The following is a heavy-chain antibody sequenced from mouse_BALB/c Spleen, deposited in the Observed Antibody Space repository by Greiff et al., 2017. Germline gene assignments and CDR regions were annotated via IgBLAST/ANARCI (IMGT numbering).Heavy chain of an antibody. CDR3: ARSRGNYDYYAMDY. D-gene: IGHD2-1*01. CDR1: GFTFSSFG. CDR2: ISSGSSTI. V-gene: IGHV5-17*02. J-gene: IGHJ4*01. Sequence: EVQRVESGGGLVQPGGSRKLSCAASGFTFSSFGMHWVRQAPEKGLEWVAYISSGSSTIYYADTVKGRFTISRDNPKNTLFLQMTSLRSEDTAMYYCARSRGNYDYYAMDYWGQGTSVTVSS.